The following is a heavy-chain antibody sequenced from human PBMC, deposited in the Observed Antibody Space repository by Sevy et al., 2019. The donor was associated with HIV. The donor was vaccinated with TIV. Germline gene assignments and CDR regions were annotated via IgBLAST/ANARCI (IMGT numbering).Heavy chain of an antibody. D-gene: IGHD2-2*01. Sequence: GGSVRLSCAASGFTFSNYGIHWVRQAPGKGLEWVAVTWYDGNNKNYTDSVKGRFTISRDNSKKTLYLQVNSLRAEDTAVYYCARGPLRYCSSTSCYEGDYYYYGMDVWGQGTTVTVSS. V-gene: IGHV3-33*01. J-gene: IGHJ6*02. CDR1: GFTFSNYG. CDR2: TWYDGNNK. CDR3: ARGPLRYCSSTSCYEGDYYYYGMDV.